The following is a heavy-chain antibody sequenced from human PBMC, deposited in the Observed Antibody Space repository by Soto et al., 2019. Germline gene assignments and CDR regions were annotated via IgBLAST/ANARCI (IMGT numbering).Heavy chain of an antibody. D-gene: IGHD2-2*01. J-gene: IGHJ4*02. CDR1: GFTFNNYG. CDR2: ITDSGGST. CDR3: AKAVTVVTLYYFDL. Sequence: EVQLLESGGGLVQPGGSLRLSCAASGFTFNNYGMSWVRQAPGKGLEWVSSITDSGGSTYYADTVKGRFTIPSAISKSTLSLQMNQLRADGTAVYYCAKAVTVVTLYYFDLWGQVTLVIVSS. V-gene: IGHV3-23*01.